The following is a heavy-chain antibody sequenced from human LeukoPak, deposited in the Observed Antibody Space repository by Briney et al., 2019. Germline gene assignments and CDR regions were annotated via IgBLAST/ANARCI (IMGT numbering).Heavy chain of an antibody. Sequence: GGSLRLSCAASGFTFNSYAMTWVRQAPGKGLEWVSLISDSGGRIYYADSVKGRFTISRDNSKNTLYLQMNSLRAEDTAVYYCAKVLIWTYGSGNYYKGAFDIWGQGTMVTVFS. CDR1: GFTFNSYA. CDR3: AKVLIWTYGSGNYYKGAFDI. CDR2: ISDSGGRI. V-gene: IGHV3-23*01. J-gene: IGHJ3*02. D-gene: IGHD3-10*01.